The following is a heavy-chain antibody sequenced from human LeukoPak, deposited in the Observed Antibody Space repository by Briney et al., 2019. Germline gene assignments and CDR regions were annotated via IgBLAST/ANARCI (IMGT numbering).Heavy chain of an antibody. CDR3: ARHRAVSVVGNFYFDY. Sequence: SETLSLTCTVSGDSISSNNYFWGWIRQPPGKGLEWIGSIYYSGSTYYNPSLKSRVTISVDTSKNQFSLKLSSVTAADTAVYYCARHRAVSVVGNFYFDYWGQGTLVTVSS. J-gene: IGHJ4*02. CDR1: GDSISSNNYF. V-gene: IGHV4-39*01. CDR2: IYYSGST. D-gene: IGHD1-26*01.